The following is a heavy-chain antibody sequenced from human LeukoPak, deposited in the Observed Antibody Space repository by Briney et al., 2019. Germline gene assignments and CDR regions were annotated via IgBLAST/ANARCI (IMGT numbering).Heavy chain of an antibody. Sequence: SGTLSLTCAVYAGSFSGYYWSLIRQPPGKGLEWIGESNHSGSTNYNPSLKSRVTMSVDTSKNQFSLKLSSVTAADTAVYYCARVSAVFIRTPHWFDPWGQGTLVTVSS. CDR2: SNHSGST. CDR3: ARVSAVFIRTPHWFDP. D-gene: IGHD1-14*01. V-gene: IGHV4-34*01. J-gene: IGHJ5*02. CDR1: AGSFSGYY.